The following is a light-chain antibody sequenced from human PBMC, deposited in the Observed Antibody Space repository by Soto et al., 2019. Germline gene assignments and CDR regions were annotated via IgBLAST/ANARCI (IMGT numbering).Light chain of an antibody. CDR2: TAS. Sequence: DIQMTQSPSSVSASVGDRVTITCRASQGISSYLAWYQQKPGKAPKLLIFTASSLQSGVPSRFSGSGSGTDFTPTISSLQPEDSATYYCQQANFFPRTFGQGTKVEIK. CDR3: QQANFFPRT. J-gene: IGKJ1*01. V-gene: IGKV1-12*01. CDR1: QGISSY.